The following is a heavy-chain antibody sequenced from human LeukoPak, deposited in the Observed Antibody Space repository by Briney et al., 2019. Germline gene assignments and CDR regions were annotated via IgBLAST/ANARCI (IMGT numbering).Heavy chain of an antibody. CDR3: ARDLTVTIPAEGY. V-gene: IGHV1-69*05. D-gene: IGHD4-17*01. CDR2: IIPIFGTA. J-gene: IGHJ4*02. Sequence: ASVKVSCKASGGTFSSYAISWVRQAPGQGLEWMGGIIPIFGTANYAQKFQGRLTMTRDTSTTTVYMELSSLRSDDTAVYYCARDLTVTIPAEGYWGQGTLVTVSS. CDR1: GGTFSSYA.